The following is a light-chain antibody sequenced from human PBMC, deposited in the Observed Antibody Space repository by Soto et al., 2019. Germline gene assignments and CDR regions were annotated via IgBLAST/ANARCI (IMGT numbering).Light chain of an antibody. CDR1: QGISSY. Sequence: IPMTQSPSSLSATVGDRVTITCRASQGISSYLAWYQQKPGKAPKLLIYAASTLQSGVPSRFSGSGSGTDFTLTISCLQSEDFPTYYCQQYYSYFGQGTRLEIK. CDR2: AAS. J-gene: IGKJ5*01. V-gene: IGKV1-8*01. CDR3: QQYYSY.